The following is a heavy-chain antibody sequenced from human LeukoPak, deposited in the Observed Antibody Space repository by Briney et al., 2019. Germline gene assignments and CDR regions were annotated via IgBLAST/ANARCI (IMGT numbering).Heavy chain of an antibody. Sequence: SETLSLTCTVSGGSVSSGSYYWSWIRQPPGKGLEWIGYIYYSGSTYYNPSLKSRVTISIDTSKNQFSLKLSSVTAADTAVYYCARHLADIVTMGFDYWGQGTLVTVSS. J-gene: IGHJ4*02. D-gene: IGHD5-12*01. V-gene: IGHV4-39*01. CDR2: IYYSGST. CDR1: GGSVSSGSYY. CDR3: ARHLADIVTMGFDY.